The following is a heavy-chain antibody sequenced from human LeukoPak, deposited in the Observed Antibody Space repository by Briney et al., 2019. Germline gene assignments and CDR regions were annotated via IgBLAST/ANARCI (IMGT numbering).Heavy chain of an antibody. V-gene: IGHV3-53*01. Sequence: GGSLRLSCAASGLTVSSSYMSWVRQAPGKGLEWVSIIYNDGSTYYADSMKGRFTISRDNSKNTLYLQVNSLRAEDTAMYYCARNILFAFDVWGQGTMVTVSS. CDR3: ARNILFAFDV. CDR2: IYNDGST. CDR1: GLTVSSSY. J-gene: IGHJ3*01.